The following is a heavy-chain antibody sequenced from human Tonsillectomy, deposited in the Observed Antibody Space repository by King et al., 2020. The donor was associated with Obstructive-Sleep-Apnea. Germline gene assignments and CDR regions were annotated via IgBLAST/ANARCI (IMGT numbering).Heavy chain of an antibody. Sequence: QLQESGPGLVKPSETPSLTFTVSGGSISNSSYYWGWFRQPPGKGLGWIGGNYYSGRTYYNPSLKIRVTIPVDTSKNQFSLKLRSVTAADTAVYYCATRYCSGGSCYPDAFDIWGQGTMVTVSS. CDR2: NYYSGRT. V-gene: IGHV4-39*07. J-gene: IGHJ3*02. D-gene: IGHD2-15*01. CDR1: GGSISNSSYY. CDR3: ATRYCSGGSCYPDAFDI.